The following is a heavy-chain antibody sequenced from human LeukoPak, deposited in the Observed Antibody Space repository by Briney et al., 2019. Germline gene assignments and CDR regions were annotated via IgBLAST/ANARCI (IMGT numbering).Heavy chain of an antibody. V-gene: IGHV3-30*04. J-gene: IGHJ6*03. D-gene: IGHD6-6*01. Sequence: GGSLRLSCAATGFTFSNNAMHWVRQAPGKGLEWVAVISYDGSNQRYADSVKGRFTISRDNSENTQFLQMNSLRPEDTAVYYCARDGAARLLRYYYYMDVWGKGTTVTVSS. CDR3: ARDGAARLLRYYYYMDV. CDR1: GFTFSNNA. CDR2: ISYDGSNQ.